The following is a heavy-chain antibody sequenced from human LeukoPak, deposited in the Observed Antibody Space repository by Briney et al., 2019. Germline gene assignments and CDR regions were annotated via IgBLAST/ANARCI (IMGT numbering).Heavy chain of an antibody. CDR3: ARLAGRHGSGSYYYYGMDV. D-gene: IGHD3-10*01. V-gene: IGHV4-34*01. Sequence: KPSETLSLTCAVYGGSFSGYYWSWIRQPPGKGLEWIGEINHSGSTNYNPSLKSRVTISVDTSKNQFSLKLSSVTAADTAVYYCARLAGRHGSGSYYYYGMDVWGQGTTVTASS. J-gene: IGHJ6*02. CDR2: INHSGST. CDR1: GGSFSGYY.